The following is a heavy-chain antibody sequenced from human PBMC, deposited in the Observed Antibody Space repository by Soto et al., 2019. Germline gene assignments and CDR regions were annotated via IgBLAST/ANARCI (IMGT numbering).Heavy chain of an antibody. J-gene: IGHJ5*02. CDR2: ISDSGGRT. Sequence: EEQLLESGGGLVQPGESLRLSCAASRFTFSSSAMNWVRQAPGKGLEWVSIISDSGGRTYYADSVRGRFTISRDNSKNTLYLQINSLRAEDTAVYYCAKSLNINWKNWFDPWGQGTLVTVSS. D-gene: IGHD1-1*01. CDR1: RFTFSSSA. CDR3: AKSLNINWKNWFDP. V-gene: IGHV3-23*01.